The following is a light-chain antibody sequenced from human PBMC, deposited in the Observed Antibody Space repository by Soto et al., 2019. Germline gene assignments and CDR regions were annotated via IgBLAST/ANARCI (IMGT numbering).Light chain of an antibody. Sequence: DIVMTQSPLSLPVTPGEPASISCRSSQSLLHSNGYNYLDWYLQKPGQSPQLLIYLGSNRASGVPDRFSGSGSRTDFTLKISRVEAEDVGVYYCMQARKGYTFGQGTKLEIK. CDR1: QSLLHSNGYNY. CDR3: MQARKGYT. V-gene: IGKV2-28*01. CDR2: LGS. J-gene: IGKJ2*01.